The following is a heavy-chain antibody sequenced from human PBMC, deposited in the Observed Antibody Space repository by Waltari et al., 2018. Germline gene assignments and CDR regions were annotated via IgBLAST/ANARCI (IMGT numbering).Heavy chain of an antibody. CDR3: AKSPADTGYGDFQH. CDR2: ISGSGGGT. Sequence: EVQLLESGGGLVQPGGSLRPPCAALGSTFSSYAMSWVRQPPGKGLEWVSAISGSGGGTYYADSVKGRFTISRDNSKNTLYLQMNSLRAEDTAVYYCAKSPADTGYGDFQHWGQGTLVTVSS. D-gene: IGHD5-12*01. CDR1: GSTFSSYA. J-gene: IGHJ1*01. V-gene: IGHV3-23*01.